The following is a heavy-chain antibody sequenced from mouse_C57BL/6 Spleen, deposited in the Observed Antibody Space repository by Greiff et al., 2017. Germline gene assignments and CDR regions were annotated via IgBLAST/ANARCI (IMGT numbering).Heavy chain of an antibody. J-gene: IGHJ4*01. CDR1: GYSITSGYY. D-gene: IGHD2-4*01. V-gene: IGHV3-6*01. Sequence: ESGPGLVKPSQSLSLTCSVTGYSITSGYYWNWIRQFPGNKLEWMGYISYDGSNNYNPSLKNRISITRDTSKNQFFLKLNSVTTEDTATYYCAREGYDYDDYAMDYWGQGTSVTVSS. CDR3: AREGYDYDDYAMDY. CDR2: ISYDGSN.